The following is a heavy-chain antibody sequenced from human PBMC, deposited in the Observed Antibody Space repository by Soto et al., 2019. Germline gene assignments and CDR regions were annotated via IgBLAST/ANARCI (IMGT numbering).Heavy chain of an antibody. CDR1: GFTFSSYS. J-gene: IGHJ6*02. D-gene: IGHD3-3*01. CDR3: ARGWGDFWSGYYPGYYYGMDV. V-gene: IGHV3-21*01. CDR2: ISSSSSYI. Sequence: GGSLRLSCAASGFTFSSYSMNWVRQAPGKGLEWVSSISSSSSYIYYADSVKGRFTISRDNAKNSLYLQMNSLRAEDTAVYYCARGWGDFWSGYYPGYYYGMDVWGQGTTVTVS.